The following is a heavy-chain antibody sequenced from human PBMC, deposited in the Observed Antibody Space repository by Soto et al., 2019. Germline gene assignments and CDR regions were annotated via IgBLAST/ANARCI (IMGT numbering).Heavy chain of an antibody. J-gene: IGHJ5*02. CDR2: IKSFNGDT. Sequence: ASVKVSCKASGYTFTGYYMHWARRAPGQGLEWMGWIKSFNGDTNYAQKFQGRVTLTRDTSISTAYMELSRLKSDDTAVYYCARVVSPYYDVLTGYWFDPWGQGTLVTVSS. V-gene: IGHV1-2*02. CDR3: ARVVSPYYDVLTGYWFDP. D-gene: IGHD3-9*01. CDR1: GYTFTGYY.